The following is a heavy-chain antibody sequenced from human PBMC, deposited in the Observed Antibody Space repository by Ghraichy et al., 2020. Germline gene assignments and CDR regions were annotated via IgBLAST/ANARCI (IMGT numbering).Heavy chain of an antibody. V-gene: IGHV4-34*01. CDR3: ARGTWDPLLRY. J-gene: IGHJ4*02. CDR1: GESITTYY. Sequence: SETLSLTCAVFGESITTYYWTWILQSPGKGLEWIGEISHNGGTNFNPSLRSRVTISLDVSKSQLFLRIDSVTAADTAVYYCARGTWDPLLRYWGQGTLVTVSS. CDR2: ISHNGGT. D-gene: IGHD1-26*01.